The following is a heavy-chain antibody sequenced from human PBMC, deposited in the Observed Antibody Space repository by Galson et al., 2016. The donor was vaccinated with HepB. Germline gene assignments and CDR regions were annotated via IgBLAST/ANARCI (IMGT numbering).Heavy chain of an antibody. J-gene: IGHJ3*02. V-gene: IGHV3-30*04. D-gene: IGHD2-15*01. CDR1: IFTFSDFA. CDR3: ARGALYCSSGSCPYTAFDI. CDR2: VSYHGSNK. Sequence: SLRISCAASIFTFSDFAMHWVRQAPGKGLEWVAVVSYHGSNKYYAELVKGRFTISRDNPKNTVYLQMSSLRPEDTAVYYCARGALYCSSGSCPYTAFDIWGQGTMVAVSS.